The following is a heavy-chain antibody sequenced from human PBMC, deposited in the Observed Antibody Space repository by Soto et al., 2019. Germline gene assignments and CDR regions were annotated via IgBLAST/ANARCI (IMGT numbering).Heavy chain of an antibody. CDR2: IWYDGSNK. CDR3: ARDLRYYDSSGLI. Sequence: PGGSLRLSCRASGFTFTSYGMHWVRQAPGKGLEWVAVIWYDGSNKYYADSVKGRFTISRDNSKNTLYLQMNSLRAEDTAVYYCARDLRYYDSSGLIWGQGTMVTVS. J-gene: IGHJ3*02. D-gene: IGHD3-22*01. V-gene: IGHV3-33*01. CDR1: GFTFTSYG.